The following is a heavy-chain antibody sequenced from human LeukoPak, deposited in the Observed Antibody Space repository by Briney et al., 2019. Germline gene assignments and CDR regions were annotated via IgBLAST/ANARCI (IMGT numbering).Heavy chain of an antibody. CDR2: ISIYNGNT. J-gene: IGHJ4*02. D-gene: IGHD6-13*01. V-gene: IGHV1-18*01. CDR1: GYIFASYG. CDR3: ARGGPFSSSWFFDY. Sequence: ASVKVSCKASGYIFASYGINWVRQAPGQGLEWMGWISIYNGNTNYAQKLQGRVTMTTDTSTSTAYMELRSLRSDDTAVYYCARGGPFSSSWFFDYWGQGTLVTVSS.